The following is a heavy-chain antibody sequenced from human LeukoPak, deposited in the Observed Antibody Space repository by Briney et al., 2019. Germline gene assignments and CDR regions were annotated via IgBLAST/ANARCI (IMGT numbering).Heavy chain of an antibody. J-gene: IGHJ4*02. CDR1: TFTFTTYS. CDR2: ISGGSNKI. D-gene: IGHD3-16*01. CDR3: PSSQSTRANCYVGIDN. V-gene: IGHV3-48*04. Sequence: TGGSLRLSCTASTFTFTTYSMNCVRQAPGKGLEWVSHISGGSNKIYYADSVKGRFTISRDNAKNSLYLQMNTLRAEDTAVYSRPSSQSTRANCYVGIDNWGQGTLVTVSS.